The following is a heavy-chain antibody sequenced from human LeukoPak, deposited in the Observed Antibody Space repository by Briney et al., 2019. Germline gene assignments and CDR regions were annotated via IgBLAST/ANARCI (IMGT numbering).Heavy chain of an antibody. CDR3: ARDRDWAFDY. D-gene: IGHD2-21*02. J-gene: IGHJ4*02. CDR1: GFSFSSEP. CDR2: IRSSSDTI. V-gene: IGHV3-48*02. Sequence: PGGSLRLSCAASGFSFSSEPMNWVRQAPGKGLEWVSHIRSSSDTITYADSVKGRFTISRDNAKNSLYLQMNSLRDEDTAVYYCARDRDWAFDYWGQGILVTVSS.